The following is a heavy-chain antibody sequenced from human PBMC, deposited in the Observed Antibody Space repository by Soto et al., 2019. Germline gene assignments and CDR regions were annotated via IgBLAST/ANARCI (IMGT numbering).Heavy chain of an antibody. J-gene: IGHJ6*02. D-gene: IGHD4-4*01. CDR1: GGSISSGDYY. CDR3: ARVSTTVTTFYYYYGMDV. V-gene: IGHV4-30-4*01. CDR2: IYYSGST. Sequence: PSETLSLTCTVSGGSISSGDYYRSWIRQPPGKGLEWIGYIYYSGSTYYNPSLKSRVTISVDTSKNQFSLKLSSVTAADTAVYYCARVSTTVTTFYYYYGMDVWGQGTTVTVSS.